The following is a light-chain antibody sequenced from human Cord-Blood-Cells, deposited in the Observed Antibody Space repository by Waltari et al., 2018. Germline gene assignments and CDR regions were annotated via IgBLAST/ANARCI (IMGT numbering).Light chain of an antibody. Sequence: QSVLSHPPSASGTPGQRVTISCSGSSSNIGSNTANWYQQLPGTAPKLLIYSNNQRPSGVPDRFSGSKSGTSASLAISGLQSEDEADYYCAAWDDSLNGWVFGGGTKLTVL. V-gene: IGLV1-44*01. CDR3: AAWDDSLNGWV. CDR1: SSNIGSNT. J-gene: IGLJ3*02. CDR2: SNN.